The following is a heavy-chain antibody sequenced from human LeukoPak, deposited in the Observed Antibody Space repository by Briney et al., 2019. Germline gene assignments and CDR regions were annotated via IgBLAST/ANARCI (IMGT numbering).Heavy chain of an antibody. CDR3: ARGRFELPY. J-gene: IGHJ4*02. CDR2: IYYSGST. V-gene: IGHV4-59*01. D-gene: IGHD2-15*01. Sequence: PSETLSLTCTVSGGSISSYYWSWIRQPPGKGLEWIGYIYYSGSTNYNPSLKSRVAMSVDTSNNQFFLRLTSVTAADTALYYCARGRFELPYWGQGTLVTVSS. CDR1: GGSISSYY.